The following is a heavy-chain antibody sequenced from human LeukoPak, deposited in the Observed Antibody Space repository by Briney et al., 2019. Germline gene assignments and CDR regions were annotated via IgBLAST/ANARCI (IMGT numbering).Heavy chain of an antibody. Sequence: HPGGSLRLSCAASGFTFSDYSMNWVRQAPGKGLEWVSSIRGSDGSTYYADSVKGRFAISRDNSKNTLYLQMNSLRAEDTAVYYCAKDVYGDYGGLDYWGQGTLVTVSS. CDR3: AKDVYGDYGGLDY. J-gene: IGHJ4*02. CDR2: IRGSDGST. V-gene: IGHV3-23*01. CDR1: GFTFSDYS. D-gene: IGHD4-17*01.